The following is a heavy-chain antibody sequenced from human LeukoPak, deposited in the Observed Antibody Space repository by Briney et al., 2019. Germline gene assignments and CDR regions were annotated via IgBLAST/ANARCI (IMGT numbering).Heavy chain of an antibody. CDR3: ARGFYDSSGYYSYAFDI. D-gene: IGHD3-22*01. J-gene: IGHJ3*02. V-gene: IGHV4-59*01. CDR1: GGSISSYY. Sequence: PSETLSLTCTVSGGSISSYYWSWIRQPPGKGLEWIGYIYYSGSTNYNPSLKSRVTISVDTSKNQFSLKLSSVTAADTAVYYCARGFYDSSGYYSYAFDIWGQGTMVTVSS. CDR2: IYYSGST.